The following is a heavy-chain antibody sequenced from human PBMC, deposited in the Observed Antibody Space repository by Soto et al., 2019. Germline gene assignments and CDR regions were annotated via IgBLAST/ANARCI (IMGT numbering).Heavy chain of an antibody. D-gene: IGHD3-10*01. CDR1: GLGVRNNY. CDR2: IYNDGTT. V-gene: IGHV3-53*01. J-gene: IGHJ6*02. CDR3: VRPLPSGRNYGMDV. Sequence: GGSLRLSCTAYGLGVRNNYMSWVRQAPGMGLEWVSVIYNDGTTYYADSVKGRFTLSRGTSKNTLSLQMDSLRAEDTAVYYCVRPLPSGRNYGMDVWGQGTTVTVSS.